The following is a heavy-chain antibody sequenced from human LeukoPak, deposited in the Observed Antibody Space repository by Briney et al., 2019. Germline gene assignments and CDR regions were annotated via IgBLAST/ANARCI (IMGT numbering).Heavy chain of an antibody. CDR1: GFTFTDYS. V-gene: IGHV3-21*01. Sequence: VGSLRLSCSASGFTFTDYSMSWVRQAPRKGLGWVSIISRVSAYIYYAHSVKGRFTVSRDTAKSSLYLQMTSLRAQDTAVYFCARGGGDGDYYSYMDVWGKGTTVTVSS. CDR2: ISRVSAYI. J-gene: IGHJ6*03. CDR3: ARGGGDGDYYSYMDV. D-gene: IGHD2-21*02.